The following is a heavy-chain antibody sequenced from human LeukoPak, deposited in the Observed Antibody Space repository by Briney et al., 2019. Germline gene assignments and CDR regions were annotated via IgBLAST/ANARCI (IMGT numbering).Heavy chain of an antibody. J-gene: IGHJ4*02. CDR3: AREDRDCSGGSCYDY. D-gene: IGHD2-15*01. CDR1: GFTFSSYS. V-gene: IGHV3-21*04. Sequence: GGSLRLSCAASGFTFSSYSMNWVRQAPGKGLEWVSSISSSSSYIYYADSVKGRFTISRDNSKNTLYLQMNSLRAEDTAVYYCAREDRDCSGGSCYDYWGQGTLVTVSS. CDR2: ISSSSSYI.